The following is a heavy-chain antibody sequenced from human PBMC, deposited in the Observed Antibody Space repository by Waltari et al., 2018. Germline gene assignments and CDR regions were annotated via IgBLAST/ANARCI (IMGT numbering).Heavy chain of an antibody. J-gene: IGHJ4*02. V-gene: IGHV4-4*07. CDR2: VYSTGAT. Sequence: QMKLLESGPGLVKPSETLSLTCTVSAASIRVHSWSWIRQPAGKGLEWSGRVYSTGATNYNPSLGRRATISVDTARKQVSLKLTSVTAADTAMYFCAESDSGSWQYFFNSWGQGALVTVSS. CDR3: AESDSGSWQYFFNS. D-gene: IGHD6-19*01. CDR1: AASIRVHS.